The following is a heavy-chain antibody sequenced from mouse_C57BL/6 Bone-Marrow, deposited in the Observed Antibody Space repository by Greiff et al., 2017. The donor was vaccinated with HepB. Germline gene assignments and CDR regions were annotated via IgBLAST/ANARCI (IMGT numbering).Heavy chain of an antibody. Sequence: QVQLQQPGAELVKPGASVKLSCKASGYTFTSYWMQWVKQRPGQGLEWIGEIDPSDSYTNYNQKFKGKATLTVDTSSSTAYMQLSSLTSEDSAVYYCARTGGYDYYYAMDYWGQGTSVTVSS. CDR2: IDPSDSYT. V-gene: IGHV1-50*01. J-gene: IGHJ4*01. CDR3: ARTGGYDYYYAMDY. D-gene: IGHD2-2*01. CDR1: GYTFTSYW.